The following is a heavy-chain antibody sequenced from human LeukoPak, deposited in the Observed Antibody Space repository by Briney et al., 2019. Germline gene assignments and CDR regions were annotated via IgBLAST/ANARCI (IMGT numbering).Heavy chain of an antibody. CDR1: GFTFSSYG. CDR3: AKDQKGVLLWFGELSTGAFDI. V-gene: IGHV3-30*18. D-gene: IGHD3-10*01. Sequence: GGSLRLSCAVSGFTFSSYGMHWVRQAPGKGLEWVAVISYDGSNKYYADSVKGRFTISRDNSKNTLYLQMNSLRAEDTAVYYCAKDQKGVLLWFGELSTGAFDIWGQGTMVTVSS. J-gene: IGHJ3*02. CDR2: ISYDGSNK.